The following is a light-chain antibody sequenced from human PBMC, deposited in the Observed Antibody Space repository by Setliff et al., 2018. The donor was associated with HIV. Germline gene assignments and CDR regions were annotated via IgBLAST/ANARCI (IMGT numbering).Light chain of an antibody. CDR1: TSDVGSYDL. Sequence: QSALAQPASVSGSPGQSITISCTGSTSDVGSYDLVSWYQQHPGKAPRLMIFEVTKRPSGVSERFSGSKSGNTASLTISGLQAKDEADYYCCSYAGSNTLVIFGGGTKVTVL. J-gene: IGLJ2*01. V-gene: IGLV2-23*02. CDR3: CSYAGSNTLVI. CDR2: EVT.